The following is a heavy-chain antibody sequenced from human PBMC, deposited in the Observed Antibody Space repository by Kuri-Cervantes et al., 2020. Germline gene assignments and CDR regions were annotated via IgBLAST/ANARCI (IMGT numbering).Heavy chain of an antibody. CDR2: IYTSGST. CDR1: GGSISSHY. V-gene: IGHV4-4*07. CDR3: VRHSDKQVVVAAFDI. D-gene: IGHD6-6*01. Sequence: GSLRLSCTVSGGSISSHYWSWIRQPAGKGLEWIGRIYTSGSTNYNPSLKSRVTMSVDTSKNQFSLKLSSVTAADTAVYYCVRHSDKQVVVAAFDIWGQGTMVTVSS. J-gene: IGHJ3*02.